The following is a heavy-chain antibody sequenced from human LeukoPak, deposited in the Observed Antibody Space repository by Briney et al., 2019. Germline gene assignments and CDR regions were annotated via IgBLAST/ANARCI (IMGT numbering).Heavy chain of an antibody. D-gene: IGHD6-13*01. Sequence: SETLSLTCAVYGGSFSGYYWSWIRQPPGKGLEWIGEINRSGSTNYNPSLKSRVTISVDTSKNQFSLKLSSVTAADTAVYYCARGDRSSWPNWFDPWGQGTLVTVSS. CDR2: INRSGST. CDR3: ARGDRSSWPNWFDP. CDR1: GGSFSGYY. V-gene: IGHV4-34*01. J-gene: IGHJ5*02.